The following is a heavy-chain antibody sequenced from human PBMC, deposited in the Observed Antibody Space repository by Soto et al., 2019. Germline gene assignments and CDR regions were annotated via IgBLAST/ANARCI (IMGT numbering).Heavy chain of an antibody. D-gene: IGHD4-17*01. CDR2: ISDSGGST. J-gene: IGHJ3*01. V-gene: IGHV3-23*01. CDR3: TSRKPDNGGYDCDL. CDR1: GFTFSTYA. Sequence: EVQLLESGGGLVQPGGSLRLSCVASGFTFSTYAMNWVRQAPGKDLEWVSLISDSGGSTYYAESVKGRFTVSRDNSKNTLYLQMNSLRAEDTAVYYCTSRKPDNGGYDCDLWGQGTMVTVSS.